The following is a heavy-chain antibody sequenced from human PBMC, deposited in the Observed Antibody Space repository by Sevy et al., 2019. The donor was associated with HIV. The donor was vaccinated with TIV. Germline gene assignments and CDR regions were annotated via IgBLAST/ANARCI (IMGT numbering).Heavy chain of an antibody. CDR3: ARGDYYVTSGYTYYFDY. CDR2: IYHSGRT. D-gene: IGHD3-22*01. J-gene: IGHJ4*02. Sequence: SETLSLTCAVSGYSISSGYYWGWIRQPRGKGLEWIVNIYHSGRTYNNPSLKSRVTMSVDTSKNQFSLKLSSVTAADTAVYYCARGDYYVTSGYTYYFDYWGQGTLVTVSS. CDR1: GYSISSGYY. V-gene: IGHV4-38-2*01.